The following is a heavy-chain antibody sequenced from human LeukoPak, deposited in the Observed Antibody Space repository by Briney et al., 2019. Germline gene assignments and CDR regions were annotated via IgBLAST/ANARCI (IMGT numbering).Heavy chain of an antibody. CDR2: IKQDGSEK. V-gene: IGHV3-7*02. Sequence: GGSLRLSCAASGFTFRRYWMSWARQASGKGLEWVANIKQDGSEKYYVDSVKGRFTVSRDNAKNSLYLQMNSLRAEDTAVYYCVGLGENYWGQGTLVTVSS. J-gene: IGHJ4*02. CDR1: GFTFRRYW. D-gene: IGHD3-10*01. CDR3: VGLGENY.